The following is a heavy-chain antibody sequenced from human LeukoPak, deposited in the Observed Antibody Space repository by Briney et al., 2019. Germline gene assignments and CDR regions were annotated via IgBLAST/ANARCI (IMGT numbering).Heavy chain of an antibody. V-gene: IGHV4-38-2*01. CDR2: FYYSGSI. D-gene: IGHD3-22*01. Sequence: VPLTLPCAVSDYPISQCNDWGSIRPPPGEGLERIESFYYSGSIHYSPSLKSRFTMSVDQSKNQLSLKQSSVTGADTAVYYCARYDSSGYFDYWGQGTLVTVSS. J-gene: IGHJ4*02. CDR3: ARYDSSGYFDY. CDR1: DYPISQCND.